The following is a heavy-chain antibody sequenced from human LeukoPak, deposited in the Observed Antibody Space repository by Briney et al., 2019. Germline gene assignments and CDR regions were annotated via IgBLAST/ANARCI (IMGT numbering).Heavy chain of an antibody. Sequence: GGSLRLSCAASGFTFSGYAMSWARQAPGKVLEWVSAISGSGGSTYYADSVKGRFTISRDTSKNTLYLQVNSPRAEDTAVYYCAKDRTYYYGSGSQGFDYWGQGTLVTVSS. CDR2: ISGSGGST. CDR1: GFTFSGYA. CDR3: AKDRTYYYGSGSQGFDY. J-gene: IGHJ4*02. D-gene: IGHD3-10*01. V-gene: IGHV3-23*01.